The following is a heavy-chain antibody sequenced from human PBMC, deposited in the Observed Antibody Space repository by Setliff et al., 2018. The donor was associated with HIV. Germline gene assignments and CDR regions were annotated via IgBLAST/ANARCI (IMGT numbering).Heavy chain of an antibody. CDR3: ARGGPTVAYAVDV. V-gene: IGHV4-38-2*01. J-gene: IGHJ6*02. CDR2: VYSDGRA. CDR1: GSSISGSYY. Sequence: TLSLTCAVSGSSISGSYYWAWIRQPPGKGLEWIANVYSDGRANYNPSLKGRVTISLDTSRTHFSLKVNSVTAADTAIYFCARGGPTVAYAVDVWGQGTTVTVSS. D-gene: IGHD4-17*01.